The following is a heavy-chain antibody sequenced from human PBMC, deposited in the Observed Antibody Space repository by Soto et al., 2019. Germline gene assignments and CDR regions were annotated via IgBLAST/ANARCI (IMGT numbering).Heavy chain of an antibody. D-gene: IGHD2-2*01. CDR2: INHSGST. V-gene: IGHV4-34*01. CDR3: ARAGSSPFNYYYYYGMDV. J-gene: IGHJ6*02. CDR1: GGSFSGYY. Sequence: SETLSLTCAVYGGSFSGYYWSWIRQPPGKGLEWIGEINHSGSTNYNPSLKSRVTISVDTSKNQFSLKLSSVTAADTAVYYCARAGSSPFNYYYYYGMDVWGQGTTVTVSS.